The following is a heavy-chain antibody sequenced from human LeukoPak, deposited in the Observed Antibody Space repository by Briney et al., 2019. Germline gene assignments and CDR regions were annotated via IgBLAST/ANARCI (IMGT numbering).Heavy chain of an antibody. Sequence: GGSLRLSCAASGFTVSSNYMSWVRQAPGKGLEWVSVIYSGGSTYYADSVKGRFTISRDNSKNTLYLQMNSLRAEDTAVYYCARGVAVAGTRWYYFDYWGQGTLVTVSS. CDR1: GFTVSSNY. V-gene: IGHV3-53*05. J-gene: IGHJ4*02. D-gene: IGHD6-19*01. CDR3: ARGVAVAGTRWYYFDY. CDR2: IYSGGST.